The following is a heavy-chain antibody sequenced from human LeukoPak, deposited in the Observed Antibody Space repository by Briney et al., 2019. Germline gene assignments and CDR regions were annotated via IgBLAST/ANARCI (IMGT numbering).Heavy chain of an antibody. Sequence: ASVKVSCKVSGYTLTELSIHWVRRAPGKGLEWMGGFDPEDGETISAQRFQGRVTMTEDTSTDTAYMELSSLRSEDTAVYYCATVSSAGSYWGTYYFDYWGQGTLVTVSS. J-gene: IGHJ4*02. CDR3: ATVSSAGSYWGTYYFDY. D-gene: IGHD1-26*01. CDR2: FDPEDGET. CDR1: GYTLTELS. V-gene: IGHV1-24*01.